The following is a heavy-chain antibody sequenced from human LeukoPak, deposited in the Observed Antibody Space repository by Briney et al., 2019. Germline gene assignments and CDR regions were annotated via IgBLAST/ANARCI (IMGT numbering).Heavy chain of an antibody. CDR1: GFTLSGSA. V-gene: IGHV3-73*01. Sequence: PGGSLELSCAASGFTLSGSAVHWVRQASGKGLEWIGRIRSKANNYATAYAASVKGRFTISRDDSKNTAYLQMNSLKTEETAVYYCTRLGDYDDYAASDYWGQGTLVTVSS. CDR3: TRLGDYDDYAASDY. J-gene: IGHJ4*02. D-gene: IGHD4-17*01. CDR2: IRSKANNYAT.